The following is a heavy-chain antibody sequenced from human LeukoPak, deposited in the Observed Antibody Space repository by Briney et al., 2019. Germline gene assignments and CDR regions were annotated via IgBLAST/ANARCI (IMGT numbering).Heavy chain of an antibody. CDR1: GGTFSSYA. J-gene: IGHJ6*03. D-gene: IGHD3-10*01. CDR2: IIPIFGTA. Sequence: SVKVSCKASGGTFSSYAISWVRQAPGQGLEWMGGIIPIFGTANYAQKFQGRVTITADKSTSTAYMELSSLRSEDTAVYYCARGSLASGRGYYYYYMDVWGKGTTVTVSS. V-gene: IGHV1-69*06. CDR3: ARGSLASGRGYYYYYMDV.